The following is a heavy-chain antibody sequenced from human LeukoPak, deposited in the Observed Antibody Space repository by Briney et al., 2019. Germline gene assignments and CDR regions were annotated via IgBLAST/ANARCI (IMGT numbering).Heavy chain of an antibody. D-gene: IGHD4-23*01. CDR3: ARSNYGGNPGTRPPYPPNV. CDR2: ISAYNGNT. J-gene: IGHJ6*02. Sequence: ASVKVSCKASGYTFTSYGISWVRQAPGQGLEWMGWISAYNGNTNYAQKLQGRVTMTTDTSTSTAYMELRSLRSDDTAVYYCARSNYGGNPGTRPPYPPNVWGQGTTVTVSS. V-gene: IGHV1-18*01. CDR1: GYTFTSYG.